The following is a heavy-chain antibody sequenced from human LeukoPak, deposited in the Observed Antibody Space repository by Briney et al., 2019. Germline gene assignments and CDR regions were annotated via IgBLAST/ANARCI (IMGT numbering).Heavy chain of an antibody. V-gene: IGHV4-39*01. CDR3: ARSPRAYCSSTSCYAWGYYYYGMDV. CDR2: IYYSGST. D-gene: IGHD2-2*01. J-gene: IGHJ6*02. Sequence: KTSETLSLTCTVSGGSISSSSYYWGWIRQPPGKGLEWIGSIYYSGSTYYNPSLKSRVTISVGTSKNQFSLKLSSVTAADTAVYYCARSPRAYCSSTSCYAWGYYYYGMDVWGQGTTVTVSS. CDR1: GGSISSSSYY.